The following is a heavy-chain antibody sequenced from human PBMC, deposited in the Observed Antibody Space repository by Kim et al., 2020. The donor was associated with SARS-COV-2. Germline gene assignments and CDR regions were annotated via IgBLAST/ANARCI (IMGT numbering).Heavy chain of an antibody. D-gene: IGHD2-15*01. CDR3: ARDHCSGGSCYYWGYYYGMDV. J-gene: IGHJ6*02. CDR1: GFTVSSNY. CDR2: IYSGGST. V-gene: IGHV3-53*01. Sequence: GGSLRLSCAASGFTVSSNYMSWVRQAPGKGLEWVSVIYSGGSTYYADSVKGRFTISRDNSKNTLYLQMNSLRAEDTAVYYCARDHCSGGSCYYWGYYYGMDVWGQGTTVTVSS.